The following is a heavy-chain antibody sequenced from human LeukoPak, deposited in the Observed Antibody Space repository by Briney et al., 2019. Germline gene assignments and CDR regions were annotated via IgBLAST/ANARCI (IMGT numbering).Heavy chain of an antibody. J-gene: IGHJ5*02. D-gene: IGHD1-26*01. CDR1: GYTFTGYY. V-gene: IGHV1-2*02. CDR2: INPNSGGT. Sequence: ASVKVSCKASGYTFTGYYMHWVRQAPGQGLEWMGWINPNSGGTNYAQKFQGRVTMTRDTSISTAYMELSRLRSDDTAVYYCARVTYSGILVAAALHPWGHGTLVTVSS. CDR3: ARVTYSGILVAAALHP.